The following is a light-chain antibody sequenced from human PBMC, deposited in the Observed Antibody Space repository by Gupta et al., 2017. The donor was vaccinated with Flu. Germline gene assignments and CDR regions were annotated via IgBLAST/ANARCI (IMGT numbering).Light chain of an antibody. J-gene: IGLJ2*01. CDR1: SSDVGSNNV. Sequence: TTACTGASSDVGSNNVVSWDQQHPGKAPKLMIYEVTRRPSGVADRFSGSKSGNTASLTISGRQAEDEADYYCCAYACSGTLVFGGGTKLTVL. CDR2: EVT. CDR3: CAYACSGTLV. V-gene: IGLV2-23*02.